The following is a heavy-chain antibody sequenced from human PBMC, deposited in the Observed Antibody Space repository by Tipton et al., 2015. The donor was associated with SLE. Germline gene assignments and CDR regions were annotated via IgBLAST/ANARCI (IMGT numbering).Heavy chain of an antibody. D-gene: IGHD6-13*01. V-gene: IGHV3-9*01. CDR2: ISWNSGSI. CDR1: GFIFDDYA. CDR3: AKDSSSSPYGAFDI. J-gene: IGHJ3*02. Sequence: SLRLSCAASGFIFDDYAMHWVRQAPGKGLEWVSGISWNSGSIGYADSVKGRFTISRDNAKNSLYLQMNSLRAEDTALYYCAKDSSSSPYGAFDIWGQGTMVTVSS.